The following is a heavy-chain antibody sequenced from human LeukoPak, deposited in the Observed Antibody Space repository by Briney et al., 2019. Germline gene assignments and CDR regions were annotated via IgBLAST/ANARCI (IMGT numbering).Heavy chain of an antibody. J-gene: IGHJ4*02. CDR2: ISGSGGST. CDR1: GFTFSSYA. Sequence: GGSLRLSCAASGFTFSSYAMSWVRQAPGKGLEWVSAISGSGGSTYYADSVKGRFTISRDNSKDTLYLQMNSLRAEDTAVYYGAKGDYSSYSGYFDYWGQGTLVTVSS. D-gene: IGHD4-4*01. V-gene: IGHV3-23*01. CDR3: AKGDYSSYSGYFDY.